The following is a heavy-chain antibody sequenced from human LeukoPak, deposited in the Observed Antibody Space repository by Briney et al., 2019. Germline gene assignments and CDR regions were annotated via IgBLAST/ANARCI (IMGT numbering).Heavy chain of an antibody. J-gene: IGHJ4*02. CDR1: GYTFTSFY. Sequence: GASVKVSCKASGYTFTSFYMDWVRQAPGQGLEWMGIINPSDGSTSYAQRFQGRVTMTRDTSTRTVYMELRSLRSEDTALYYCARTKKDCSSSSSCYLFDYWGQGTLVTVSS. V-gene: IGHV1-46*01. D-gene: IGHD2-15*01. CDR2: INPSDGST. CDR3: ARTKKDCSSSSSCYLFDY.